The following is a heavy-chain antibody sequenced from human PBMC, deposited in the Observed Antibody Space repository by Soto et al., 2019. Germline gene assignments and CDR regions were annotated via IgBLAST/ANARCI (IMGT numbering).Heavy chain of an antibody. Sequence: EAQLLESGGGLVQPGGSLRLSCAASGFTFSTYAMSWVRQAPGRGLEWVSALSASGGSTYYADSVKGRFTISRDNSMNALYLQMNSLRIEDTAVYYCAHRRGYGVFDAYDIWGQGTMVTVSS. D-gene: IGHD4-17*01. CDR2: LSASGGST. J-gene: IGHJ3*02. CDR1: GFTFSTYA. CDR3: AHRRGYGVFDAYDI. V-gene: IGHV3-23*01.